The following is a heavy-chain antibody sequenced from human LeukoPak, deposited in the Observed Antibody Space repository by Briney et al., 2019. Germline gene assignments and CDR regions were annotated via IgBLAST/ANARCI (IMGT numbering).Heavy chain of an antibody. J-gene: IGHJ4*02. Sequence: PSETLSLTCTVSGGSISSYYWSWIRQPPGKGLEWIGYIYYTGSTNYSPSLKSRVTISVDTSKNQFSLKLRSVTAADKAVYYCARVGIVVVPAAIPNFDYWGQGTLVTVSS. CDR1: GGSISSYY. V-gene: IGHV4-59*01. CDR3: ARVGIVVVPAAIPNFDY. D-gene: IGHD2-2*01. CDR2: IYYTGST.